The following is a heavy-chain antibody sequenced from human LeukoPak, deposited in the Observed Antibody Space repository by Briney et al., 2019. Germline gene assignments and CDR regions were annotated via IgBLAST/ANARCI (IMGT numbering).Heavy chain of an antibody. CDR1: GGSISSYY. J-gene: IGHJ4*02. CDR3: AGGYDFWSGYDVDY. CDR2: IYYSGST. Sequence: SETLSLTCTVSGGSISSYYWSWIRQPPGKGLEWIGYIYYSGSTNYNPSLKSRVTISVDTSKNQFSLKLSSVTAADTAVYYCAGGYDFWSGYDVDYWGQGTLVTVSS. V-gene: IGHV4-59*01. D-gene: IGHD3-3*01.